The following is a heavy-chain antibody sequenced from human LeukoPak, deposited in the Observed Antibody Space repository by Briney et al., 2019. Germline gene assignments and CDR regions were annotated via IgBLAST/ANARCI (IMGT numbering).Heavy chain of an antibody. Sequence: GGSLRLSCAASGFTFSTYWMNWVRQAPGKGLEWVANIKQDGSGKYFVDSVKGRFTISRDNAKNSVDLQMNSLRVEDSAVYYCARGMSASFDYWGQGTLVTVSS. J-gene: IGHJ4*02. CDR2: IKQDGSGK. CDR1: GFTFSTYW. CDR3: ARGMSASFDY. V-gene: IGHV3-7*01.